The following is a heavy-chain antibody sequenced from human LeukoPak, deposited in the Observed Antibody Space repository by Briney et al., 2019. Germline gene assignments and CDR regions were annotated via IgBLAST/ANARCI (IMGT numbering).Heavy chain of an antibody. D-gene: IGHD4-11*01. CDR2: VDHTGST. CDR1: DDSITMYY. V-gene: IGHV4-59*01. Sequence: SETLSLTCTVSDDSITMYYWTWIRQPPGKGLEWIGYVDHTGSTKFNPSLNGRVSISRDTSNNFFSLRLRSVTAADTAVYFCARGRVSSSTWYSTYYYFFYMDFWGKGTTVTVSS. J-gene: IGHJ6*03. CDR3: ARGRVSSSTWYSTYYYFFYMDF.